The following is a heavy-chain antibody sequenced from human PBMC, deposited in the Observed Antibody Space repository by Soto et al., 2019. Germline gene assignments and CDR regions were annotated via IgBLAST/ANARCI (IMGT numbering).Heavy chain of an antibody. CDR1: GGSISSGDYY. V-gene: IGHV4-30-4*01. CDR3: ARATIFGVRIDY. CDR2: IYYSGST. Sequence: KASETLSLTCTVSGGSISSGDYYWSWIRQPPGKGLEWIGYIYYSGSTYYNPSLKSRVTISVDTSRNQFSLKLSSVTAADTAVYYCARATIFGVRIDYWGQGTLVTVSS. J-gene: IGHJ4*02. D-gene: IGHD3-3*01.